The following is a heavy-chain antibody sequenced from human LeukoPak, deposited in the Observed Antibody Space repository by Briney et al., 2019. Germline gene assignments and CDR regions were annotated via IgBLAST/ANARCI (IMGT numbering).Heavy chain of an antibody. D-gene: IGHD6-19*01. CDR2: INPDGSIT. V-gene: IGHV3-74*01. J-gene: IGHJ4*02. Sequence: PGGSLRLSCAASGFTFRTHWMHWVRQSPGKGLVWVSRINPDGSITGHADSVQGRFTISRDNAKNTLYLQMNSLRAEDTAVYYCARGRQWLVLGDFDYWGQGTLVAVSS. CDR1: GFTFRTHW. CDR3: ARGRQWLVLGDFDY.